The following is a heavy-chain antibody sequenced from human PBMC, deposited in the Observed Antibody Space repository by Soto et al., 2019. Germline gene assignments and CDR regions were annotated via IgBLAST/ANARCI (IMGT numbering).Heavy chain of an antibody. V-gene: IGHV3-23*01. J-gene: IGHJ6*02. Sequence: EVQLLESGGGLVQPGGSLRLSCAASGFTFSSYAMSWVRQAPGKGLEWVSAISGSGGSTYYADSVKGRFTISRDNSKNTLYLQMNSLRAEDTAVYYCTEDIVVVPAAIGMDVWGQGTTVTVSS. D-gene: IGHD2-2*01. CDR2: ISGSGGST. CDR1: GFTFSSYA. CDR3: TEDIVVVPAAIGMDV.